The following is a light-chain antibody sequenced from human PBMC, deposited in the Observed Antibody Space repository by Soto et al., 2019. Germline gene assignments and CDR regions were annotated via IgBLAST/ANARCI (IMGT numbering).Light chain of an antibody. CDR3: QSYDSSLSGVV. CDR1: SSNIGAGYD. Sequence: QSVLTQPPSVSGAEGQRVTISCTGSSSNIGAGYDVHWYQQLPGTAPKLLIYGNSNRPSGVPDRFSGSKSGTSASLAITGLQAEDEADYDCQSYDSSLSGVVFGGGTKVTVL. CDR2: GNS. V-gene: IGLV1-40*01. J-gene: IGLJ2*01.